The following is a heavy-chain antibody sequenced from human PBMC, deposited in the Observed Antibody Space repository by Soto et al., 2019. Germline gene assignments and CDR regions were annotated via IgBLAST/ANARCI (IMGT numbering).Heavy chain of an antibody. Sequence: EGQLVESGGGLVKPGGSPRLSCATSGFTFSSYHMNWVRQAPGKGLEWVASVTSTSNYIYYSDAVSGRFTISRDNARNSVSLQMDSLRVEDTAIYYCARDGYASAWFDYWGQGTPVTVSS. V-gene: IGHV3-21*02. CDR1: GFTFSSYH. CDR2: VTSTSNYI. J-gene: IGHJ5*01. D-gene: IGHD2-2*01. CDR3: ARDGYASAWFDY.